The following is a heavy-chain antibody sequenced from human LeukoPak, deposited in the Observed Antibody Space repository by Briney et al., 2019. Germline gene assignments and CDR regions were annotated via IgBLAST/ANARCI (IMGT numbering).Heavy chain of an antibody. CDR2: LYSGGGT. CDR1: GFTVNSNC. Sequence: GGSLRLSCAVSGFTVNSNCMSWVRQAPGKGLEWVSVLYSGGGTSYADSVKGRFSISRDNAKNTLYLQMNSLRVEDTAVYYCARGFRGYDPFDYWGQGTLVTVSS. V-gene: IGHV3-53*01. CDR3: ARGFRGYDPFDY. D-gene: IGHD5-12*01. J-gene: IGHJ4*02.